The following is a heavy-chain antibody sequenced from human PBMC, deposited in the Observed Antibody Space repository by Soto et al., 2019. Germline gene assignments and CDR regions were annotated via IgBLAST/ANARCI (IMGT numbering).Heavy chain of an antibody. CDR2: ISGRGDGT. CDR1: GFTFDTYA. D-gene: IGHD1-20*01. CDR3: ATYNNYWDEDY. J-gene: IGHJ4*02. Sequence: EVQLLESGGGLVQPGGSLTLSCAASGFTFDTYAMTWVRQAPGKGLEWVSAISGRGDGTYYADSVKGRFTISRDNSKNTVFLQMNSLRAEDTALYYFATYNNYWDEDYCGQGTLVTVSS. V-gene: IGHV3-23*01.